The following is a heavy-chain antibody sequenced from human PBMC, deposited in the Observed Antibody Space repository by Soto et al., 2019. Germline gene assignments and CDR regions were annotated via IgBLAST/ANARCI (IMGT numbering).Heavy chain of an antibody. CDR3: ARDQEVVAARGNYYYYYMDV. V-gene: IGHV3-66*01. CDR2: IYSGGST. J-gene: IGHJ6*03. D-gene: IGHD2-15*01. CDR1: GFTVSSNY. Sequence: PGGSLRLSCAASGFTVSSNYMSWVRQAPGKGLEWVSVIYSGGSTYYADSVKGRFTISRDNSKNTLYLQMNSLRAEDTAVYYCARDQEVVAARGNYYYYYMDVWGKGTTVTVSS.